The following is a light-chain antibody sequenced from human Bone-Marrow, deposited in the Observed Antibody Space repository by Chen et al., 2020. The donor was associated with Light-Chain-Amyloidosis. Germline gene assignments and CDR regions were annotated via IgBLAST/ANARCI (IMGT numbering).Light chain of an antibody. CDR3: SSYTITNTLV. J-gene: IGLJ1*01. V-gene: IGLV2-14*01. Sequence: QSALTQPASVSGSPGQSITISCPGTSSDVGGDNHVSGYQQHPDKAPKLMIYEVTNRPSWVPDRFSGSKSDNTASLTISGLQTEDEADYFCSSYTITNTLVFGSGTRVTVL. CDR2: EVT. CDR1: SSDVGGDNH.